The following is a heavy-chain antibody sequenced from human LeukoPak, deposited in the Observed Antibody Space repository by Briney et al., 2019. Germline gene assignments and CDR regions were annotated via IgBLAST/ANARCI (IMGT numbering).Heavy chain of an antibody. D-gene: IGHD6-6*01. CDR1: GFTFNTYW. J-gene: IGHJ4*02. CDR2: INGGGSGT. CDR3: VRGLAARSYFDY. V-gene: IGHV3-74*01. Sequence: GGALRLSCAASGFTFNTYWMHWVRQAPAKGLVWVSRINGGGSGTTYADSVKGRFTISRDNAKNTLYLQMNSLGAEDTAVYYCVRGLAARSYFDYWGQGTLVSVSS.